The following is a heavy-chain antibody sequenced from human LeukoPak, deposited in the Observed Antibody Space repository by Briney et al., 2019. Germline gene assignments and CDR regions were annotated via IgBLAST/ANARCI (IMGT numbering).Heavy chain of an antibody. CDR1: GGSISSSSYY. J-gene: IGHJ3*01. D-gene: IGHD3-3*01. V-gene: IGHV4-39*01. CDR2: IYYSGST. Sequence: SETLSLTCTVSGGSISSSSYYWGWIRQPPGKGLEWIGSIYYSGSTYYNPALKSRVTISVDTSKNQFSLKLSSVTAADAAVYYCASRPVLRFLEWSPMVWGQGTMVTVSS. CDR3: ASRPVLRFLEWSPMV.